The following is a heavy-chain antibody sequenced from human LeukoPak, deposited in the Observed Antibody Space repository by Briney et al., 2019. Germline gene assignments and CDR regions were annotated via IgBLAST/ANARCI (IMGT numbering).Heavy chain of an antibody. V-gene: IGHV3-64D*09. CDR3: VKDHDNMIVVVTPLLDY. D-gene: IGHD3-22*01. Sequence: GGSLRLSCSASGFTFSSYAMHWVRQAPGEGLEYVSAISSNGGSTYYADSVKGRFTISRDNSKNTLYLQMSSLRAEDTAAYYCVKDHDNMIVVVTPLLDYWGQGTLVTVSS. CDR2: ISSNGGST. J-gene: IGHJ4*02. CDR1: GFTFSSYA.